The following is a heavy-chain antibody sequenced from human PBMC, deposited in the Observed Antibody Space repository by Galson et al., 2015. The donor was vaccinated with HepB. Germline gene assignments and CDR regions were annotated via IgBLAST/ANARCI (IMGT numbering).Heavy chain of an antibody. Sequence: SVKVSCKASGYTFTRYDINWVRQATGQGLEWMGWMNPNSGNTGYAQKFQGRVTMTRNTSISTAYMELSSLRSEDTAVYYCARVPNCSGGSCYSLGLLGNYCGMDVWGQGTTVTVSS. CDR2: MNPNSGNT. CDR3: ARVPNCSGGSCYSLGLLGNYCGMDV. D-gene: IGHD2-15*01. CDR1: GYTFTRYD. V-gene: IGHV1-8*01. J-gene: IGHJ6*02.